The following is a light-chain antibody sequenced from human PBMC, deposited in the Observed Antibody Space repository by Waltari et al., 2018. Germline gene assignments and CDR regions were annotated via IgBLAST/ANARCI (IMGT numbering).Light chain of an antibody. Sequence: DIQMTQSPYSVSASVGDRVIITCRASQGINNYLAWYQQKPGEAPNLLIYAASVLQTGVPSRFSGTGSGTDFTLTINNLQPEDFATYFCQQGNSFPPTFGQGTQVDVK. V-gene: IGKV1-12*01. CDR3: QQGNSFPPT. J-gene: IGKJ1*01. CDR2: AAS. CDR1: QGINNY.